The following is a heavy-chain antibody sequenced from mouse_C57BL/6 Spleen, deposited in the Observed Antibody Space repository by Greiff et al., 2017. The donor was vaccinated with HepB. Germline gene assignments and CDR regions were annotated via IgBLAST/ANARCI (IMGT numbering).Heavy chain of an antibody. CDR3: ARRALLRYPAWFAY. CDR1: GYTFTSYW. D-gene: IGHD1-1*01. J-gene: IGHJ3*01. Sequence: QVQLQQPGAELVKPGASVKMSCKASGYTFTSYWITWVKQRPGQGLEWIGDIYPGSGSTNYNEKFKSKATLTVDTSSSTAYMQLSSMTSGDSAVYSSARRALLRYPAWFAYWGQGTLVTVSA. CDR2: IYPGSGST. V-gene: IGHV1-55*01.